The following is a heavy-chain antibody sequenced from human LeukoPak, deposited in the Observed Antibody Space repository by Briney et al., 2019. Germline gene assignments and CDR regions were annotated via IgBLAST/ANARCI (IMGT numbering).Heavy chain of an antibody. CDR2: IKQDGSDN. J-gene: IGHJ3*02. CDR1: GFTFSNYW. D-gene: IGHD3-9*01. V-gene: IGHV3-7*01. Sequence: GGSLRLSCAASGFTFSNYWMTWVRQAPGKGLEWVANIKQDGSDNYYVDSVKGRFTIPRDSAKNSLYLQMNSLRAEDTAVYYCARDVALNYNILTGYYDALDIWGQGTMATVSS. CDR3: ARDVALNYNILTGYYDALDI.